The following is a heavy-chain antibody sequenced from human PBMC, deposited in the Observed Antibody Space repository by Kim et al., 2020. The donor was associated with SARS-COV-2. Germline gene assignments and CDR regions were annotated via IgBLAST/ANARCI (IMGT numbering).Heavy chain of an antibody. CDR3: ARFVDDYIWGSYRHIDY. J-gene: IGHJ4*01. CDR1: GGSFSGYY. Sequence: SETLSLTCAVYGGSFSGYYWSWIRQPPGKGLEWIGEINHSGSTNYNPSLKSRVTISVDTSKNQFPLKLSSVTAADTAVYYCARFVDDYIWGSYRHIDYWG. D-gene: IGHD3-16*02. V-gene: IGHV4-34*01. CDR2: INHSGST.